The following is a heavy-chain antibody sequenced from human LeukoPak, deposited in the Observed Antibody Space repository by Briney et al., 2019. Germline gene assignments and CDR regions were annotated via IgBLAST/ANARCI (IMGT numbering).Heavy chain of an antibody. D-gene: IGHD3-9*01. CDR1: GGSISSSSYY. CDR2: IYYSGST. V-gene: IGHV4-39*01. Sequence: PSETLSLTCTVSGGSISSSSYYWGWIRQPPGKGLEWIESIYYSGSTYYNPSLKSRVTISVDTSKNQFSLKLSSVTAADTAVYYCARRLTYYDILTGQQFDPWGQGTLVTVSS. J-gene: IGHJ5*02. CDR3: ARRLTYYDILTGQQFDP.